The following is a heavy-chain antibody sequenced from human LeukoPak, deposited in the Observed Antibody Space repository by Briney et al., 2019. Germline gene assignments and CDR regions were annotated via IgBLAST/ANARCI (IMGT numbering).Heavy chain of an antibody. Sequence: ASVKVSCKAPGYTFIGYYMHWVRQAPGKGLEWLGWINPNSGSTNFAQKLQGRVTMTRDTSISTAYMELSKLRSDDTAVYCCAREWDGMDVWGQGTTVTVSS. CDR3: AREWDGMDV. J-gene: IGHJ6*02. D-gene: IGHD1-26*01. CDR2: INPNSGST. CDR1: GYTFIGYY. V-gene: IGHV1-2*02.